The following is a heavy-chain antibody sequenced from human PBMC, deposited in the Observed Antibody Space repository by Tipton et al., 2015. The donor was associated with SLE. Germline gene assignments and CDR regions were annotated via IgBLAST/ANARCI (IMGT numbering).Heavy chain of an antibody. CDR1: GFTFSSYS. CDR3: ARKYYYDSSGYSAYFDY. V-gene: IGHV3-48*01. Sequence: SLRLSCAAPGFTFSSYSMNWVRQAPGKGLEWVSHISSSSSTIYYADSVKGRFTISRDNAKNSLYLQMNSLRAEDTAVYYCARKYYYDSSGYSAYFDYWGQGTLVTVSS. D-gene: IGHD3-22*01. CDR2: ISSSSSTI. J-gene: IGHJ4*02.